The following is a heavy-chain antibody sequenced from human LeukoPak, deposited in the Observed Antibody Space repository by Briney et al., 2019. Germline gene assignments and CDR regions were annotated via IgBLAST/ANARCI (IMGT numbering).Heavy chain of an antibody. J-gene: IGHJ4*02. V-gene: IGHV3-64*01. Sequence: PGGSLRLSCAASGFTFSSYAMHWVRQAPGKGLEYVSAISSNGGSTYYANSVKGRFTISRDNSKNTLYLQMGSLRAEDMAVYYCARDLGYFDYWGQGTLVTVSS. CDR3: ARDLGYFDY. CDR1: GFTFSSYA. CDR2: ISSNGGST.